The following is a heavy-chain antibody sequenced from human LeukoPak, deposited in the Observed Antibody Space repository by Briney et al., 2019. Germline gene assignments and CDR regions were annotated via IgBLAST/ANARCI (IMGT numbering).Heavy chain of an antibody. V-gene: IGHV3-23*01. CDR1: GFTFSNNA. CDR2: ISGSGAHT. CDR3: AKGALAWTCYFDF. J-gene: IGHJ4*02. D-gene: IGHD3-3*01. Sequence: GGSLSLSSKAAGFTFSNNADSWGRHATEKELKRVSTISGSGAHTYYADSLRGRFTISRDNSKNTLSLQMSSLRAEDTAVYYCAKGALAWTCYFDFWGQGTLVTVSS.